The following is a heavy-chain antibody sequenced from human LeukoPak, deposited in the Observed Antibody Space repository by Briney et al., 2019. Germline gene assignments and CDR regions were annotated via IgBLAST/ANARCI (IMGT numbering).Heavy chain of an antibody. D-gene: IGHD3-10*01. J-gene: IGHJ3*02. V-gene: IGHV4-38-2*02. CDR2: IYHTGST. CDR3: ANLEDAPMVRGVALVGAFDI. Sequence: SETLSLTCTVSGHSIIDSFYWGWIRQPPGKGLEWIGSIYHTGSTYYNSYLKSRVTISVDTSKNQLSLKLKSVTAADTAVYYCANLEDAPMVRGVALVGAFDIWGQGTMVTVSS. CDR1: GHSIIDSFY.